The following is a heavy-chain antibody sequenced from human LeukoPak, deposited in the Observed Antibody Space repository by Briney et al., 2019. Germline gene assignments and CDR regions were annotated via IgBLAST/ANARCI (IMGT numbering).Heavy chain of an antibody. CDR2: IYPGDSDA. J-gene: IGHJ5*02. V-gene: IGHV5-51*01. D-gene: IGHD3-16*02. CDR1: GYSFTNYW. Sequence: GESLQISCKGSGYSFTNYWIGWVRRMPGKGLKWMGSIYPGDSDARYSPSFQGQVTISADKSISTAYLQWSSLKASDTAMYYCARLTGLRLGELSGWFNPWGQGTLVTVSS. CDR3: ARLTGLRLGELSGWFNP.